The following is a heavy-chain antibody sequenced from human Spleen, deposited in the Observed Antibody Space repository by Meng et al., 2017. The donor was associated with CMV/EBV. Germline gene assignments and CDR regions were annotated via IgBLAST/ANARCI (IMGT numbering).Heavy chain of an antibody. D-gene: IGHD3-3*01. V-gene: IGHV1-2*02. Sequence: LTSDYINGGREATGQGLEWMGWINPNPNSGATNYAQKLQGRVTMTRDTSMNTVYLELRRLTSDDTAVYFCARDLELERGFSYYFDYWGQGTLVTVSS. CDR1: LTSDY. J-gene: IGHJ4*02. CDR2: INPNPNSGAT. CDR3: ARDLELERGFSYYFDY.